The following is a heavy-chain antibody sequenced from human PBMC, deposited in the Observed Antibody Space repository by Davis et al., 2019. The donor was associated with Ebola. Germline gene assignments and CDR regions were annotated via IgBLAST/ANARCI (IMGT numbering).Heavy chain of an antibody. Sequence: SETLSLTCTVSGGSISGYYWTWIRQHPGKGLEWIGYIYSSGSTFYNSSLKSRVTISIDTSENQFSLKLTSVTAADAAVYYCARGSSVVVETASTPQYFEYWGQGTLVTVSS. CDR2: IYSSGST. V-gene: IGHV4-31*03. J-gene: IGHJ4*02. D-gene: IGHD5-18*01. CDR1: GGSISGYY. CDR3: ARGSSVVVETASTPQYFEY.